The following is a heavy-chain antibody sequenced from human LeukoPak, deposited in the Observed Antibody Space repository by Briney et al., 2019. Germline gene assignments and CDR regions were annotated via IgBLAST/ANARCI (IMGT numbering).Heavy chain of an antibody. V-gene: IGHV4-39*07. CDR3: ARGGGLELRQLDY. J-gene: IGHJ4*02. D-gene: IGHD1-7*01. CDR1: GGSISSSSYY. Sequence: PSETLSLTCTVSGGSISSSSYYWGWIRQPPGKGLEWIGSIYYSGSTYYNPSLKSRVTISVDTSKNQFSLKLSSVTAADTAVYYCARGGGLELRQLDYWGQGTLVTVSS. CDR2: IYYSGST.